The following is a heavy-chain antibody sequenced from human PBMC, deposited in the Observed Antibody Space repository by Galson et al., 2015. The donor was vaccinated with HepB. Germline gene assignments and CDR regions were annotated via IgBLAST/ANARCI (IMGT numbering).Heavy chain of an antibody. J-gene: IGHJ1*01. CDR1: GFTLGDYA. CDR2: IRSKAYGGTT. CDR3: TRGYYYDSSGYYYVGYFQH. Sequence: SLRLSCAASGFTLGDYAMSWFRQAPGKGLEWVGFIRSKAYGGTTEYAASVKGRFTISRDDSKSIAYLQMNSLKTEDTAVYYCTRGYYYDSSGYYYVGYFQHWAQGTLVTVSS. D-gene: IGHD3-22*01. V-gene: IGHV3-49*03.